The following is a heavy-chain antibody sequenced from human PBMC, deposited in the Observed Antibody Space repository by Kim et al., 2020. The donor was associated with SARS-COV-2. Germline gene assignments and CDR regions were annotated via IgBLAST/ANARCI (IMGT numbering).Heavy chain of an antibody. D-gene: IGHD2-15*01. V-gene: IGHV4-39*01. CDR1: GGSISSSSYY. CDR3: ARHGAARGPYYYGMDV. J-gene: IGHJ6*02. Sequence: SETLSLTCTVSGGSISSSSYYWGWIRQPPGKGLEWIGSIYYSGSTYYNPSLKSRVTISVDTSKNQFSLKLSSVTAADTAVYYCARHGAARGPYYYGMDVWGQGTTVTVSS. CDR2: IYYSGST.